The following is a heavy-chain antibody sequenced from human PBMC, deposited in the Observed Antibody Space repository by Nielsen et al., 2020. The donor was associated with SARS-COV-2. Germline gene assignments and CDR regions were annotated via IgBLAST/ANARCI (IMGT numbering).Heavy chain of an antibody. V-gene: IGHV3-23*01. Sequence: GESLKISCAASGFTFSSYAMSWVRQAPGKGLEWVSAISGSGGSTYYADSVKGRFTISRDNSRNTLYLQMNSLRAEDTAVFYCAKVSSSSWYYFDYWGQGTLVTVSS. CDR1: GFTFSSYA. J-gene: IGHJ4*02. D-gene: IGHD6-13*01. CDR2: ISGSGGST. CDR3: AKVSSSSWYYFDY.